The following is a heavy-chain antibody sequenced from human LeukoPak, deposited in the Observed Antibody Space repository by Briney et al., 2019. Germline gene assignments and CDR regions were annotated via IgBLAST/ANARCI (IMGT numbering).Heavy chain of an antibody. J-gene: IGHJ6*04. CDR1: GFTFRSYW. CDR2: IKQDGSEK. Sequence: GGSLRLSCTASGFTFRSYWMGWVRQAPGMGLEWVAHIKQDGSEKYYVDSVKGRFTISRDNAKNSLYLQMNSLRAEDTAVYYCAGLGITMIGGVWGKGTTVTISS. V-gene: IGHV3-7*01. D-gene: IGHD3-10*02. CDR3: AGLGITMIGGV.